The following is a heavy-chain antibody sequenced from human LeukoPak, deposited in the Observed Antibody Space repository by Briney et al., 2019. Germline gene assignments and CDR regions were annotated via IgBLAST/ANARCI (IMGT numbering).Heavy chain of an antibody. Sequence: PGGSLRLSCAASGFTFSNYAVSWVRQAPGKGLEWVSAIGGGGGSTYYADSVKGRFTIARDNSKNTLYLQMNSLRAEDTALYYCAKGRSRSGPDYWGQGALVTVSS. CDR3: AKGRSRSGPDY. J-gene: IGHJ4*02. CDR1: GFTFSNYA. D-gene: IGHD2-15*01. V-gene: IGHV3-23*01. CDR2: IGGGGGST.